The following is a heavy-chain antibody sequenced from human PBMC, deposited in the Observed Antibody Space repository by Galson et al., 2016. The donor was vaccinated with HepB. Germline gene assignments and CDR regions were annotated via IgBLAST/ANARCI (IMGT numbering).Heavy chain of an antibody. CDR2: IDPNSGGT. Sequence: SVKVSCKASGYPFSGYYMHWVRQAPGQGLEWMGWIDPNSGGTKYALKFQGRVTMTRDTSINTAYMDLSRLRSDDTAVYYCARRMTTFDSYYGLDVWGKGTPVTVSS. CDR3: ARRMTTFDSYYGLDV. CDR1: GYPFSGYY. V-gene: IGHV1-2*02. J-gene: IGHJ6*04. D-gene: IGHD4-11*01.